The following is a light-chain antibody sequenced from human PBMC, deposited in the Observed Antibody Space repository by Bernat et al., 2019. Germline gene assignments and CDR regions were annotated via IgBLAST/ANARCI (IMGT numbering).Light chain of an antibody. J-gene: IGLJ3*02. CDR2: KDS. V-gene: IGLV3-25*03. CDR3: QSADSSGTHRV. CDR1: AVPKQY. Sequence: SYELTQPPPVSVSPGQTARITCSGDAVPKQYAYWYQQKPGQAPVLVIYKDSERPSGIPERFSGSSSGTTVTLTISGVQAADEADYYCQSADSSGTHRVFGGGTKLTVL.